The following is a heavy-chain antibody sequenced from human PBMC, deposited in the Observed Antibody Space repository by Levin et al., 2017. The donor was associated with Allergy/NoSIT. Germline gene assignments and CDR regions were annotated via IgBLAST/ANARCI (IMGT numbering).Heavy chain of an antibody. D-gene: IGHD2-15*01. CDR1: GGSGGSISTSSYY. J-gene: IGHJ2*01. CDR2: IYYGGIT. V-gene: IGHV4-39*07. Sequence: SETLSLTCTVSGGSGGSISTSSYYWGWIRRPPGKGLEWIGSIYYGGITHYNPSLKSRVTISVGSSLATSTTQFSLKLSSVTAADTAVYYCAREFCSGGSCHRNWYFDLWGRGTLVSVSS. CDR3: AREFCSGGSCHRNWYFDL.